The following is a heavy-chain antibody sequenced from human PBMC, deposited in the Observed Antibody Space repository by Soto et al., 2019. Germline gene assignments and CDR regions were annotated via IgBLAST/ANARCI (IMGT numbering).Heavy chain of an antibody. CDR2: ISWSGAAT. V-gene: IGHV3-9*01. CDR3: ASDPGYCRDTSCYGVGTFDV. CDR1: GFTFADYA. J-gene: IGHJ3*01. D-gene: IGHD2-2*01. Sequence: EVQLVESGGGLVQPGGSLRLSCAASGFTFADYAMHWVRQAPGKGLEWVSGISWSGAATGYADSVKGRFTISRDNAKNSLYLQLNSLGPEDTAFYYCASDPGYCRDTSCYGVGTFDVWGQGTMVTVSS.